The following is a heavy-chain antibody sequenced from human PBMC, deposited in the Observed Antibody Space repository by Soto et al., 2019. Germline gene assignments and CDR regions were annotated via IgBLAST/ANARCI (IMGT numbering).Heavy chain of an antibody. V-gene: IGHV3-53*05. CDR2: IYSGGST. CDR3: ACPSSGWSAHTGPGYVDL. Sequence: EVQLVETGGGLIQPGGSLRLSCAASGFTVSSNYMSWVRQAPGKGLEWVSAIYSGGSTYYGDSVKGRFTISRDNSENTLYLQMNSLRDEDTAVYCCACPSSGWSAHTGPGYVDLWGRGSLVTVSS. J-gene: IGHJ2*01. D-gene: IGHD6-13*01. CDR1: GFTVSSNY.